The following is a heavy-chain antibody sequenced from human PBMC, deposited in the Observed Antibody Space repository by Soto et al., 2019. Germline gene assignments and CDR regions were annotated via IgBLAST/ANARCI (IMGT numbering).Heavy chain of an antibody. D-gene: IGHD2-2*01. V-gene: IGHV5-51*01. CDR1: GYRFSSYW. CDR3: ARLRDSIVVAPVTNGKDV. Sequence: GESLKISCKGSGYRFSSYWIGWVRQMPGKGLEWIGIIYPGDSDTRYSPSFQGQVTMSADQSISTAYLQWSSLKASDTAMYYCARLRDSIVVAPVTNGKDVWGQGTTVTVSS. CDR2: IYPGDSDT. J-gene: IGHJ6*02.